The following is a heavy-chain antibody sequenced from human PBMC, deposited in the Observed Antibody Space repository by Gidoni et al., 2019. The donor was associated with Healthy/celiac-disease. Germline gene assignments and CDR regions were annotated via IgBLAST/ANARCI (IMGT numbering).Heavy chain of an antibody. Sequence: HAQLVDSRPDVVQPGRDLILNREGSGCTISSYGRQWVSQAPGKGLEWVAVIWYDGSNAYYADSVKGRFTISRDNSKNTLYLQMNSLRAEDTAVYYCARDGEKGREDYDSSGYYSPTDYWGQGTLVTVSS. CDR3: ARDGEKGREDYDSSGYYSPTDY. D-gene: IGHD3-22*01. J-gene: IGHJ4*02. CDR1: GCTISSYG. V-gene: IGHV3-33*01. CDR2: IWYDGSNA.